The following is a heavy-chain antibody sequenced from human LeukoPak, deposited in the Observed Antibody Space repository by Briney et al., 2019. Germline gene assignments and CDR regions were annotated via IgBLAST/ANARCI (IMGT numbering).Heavy chain of an antibody. Sequence: GGSLRLSCAASGFTVSSNYMSWVRQAPGKGLEWVSVIYSGGSTYYADSVKGRFTISRDNSKNTLYLQMNSLRAEDTAVYYCAREPSYYYDSSGYYPPGYFDYWGQGTLVTVSS. D-gene: IGHD3-22*01. CDR1: GFTVSSNY. CDR2: IYSGGST. J-gene: IGHJ4*02. CDR3: AREPSYYYDSSGYYPPGYFDY. V-gene: IGHV3-53*01.